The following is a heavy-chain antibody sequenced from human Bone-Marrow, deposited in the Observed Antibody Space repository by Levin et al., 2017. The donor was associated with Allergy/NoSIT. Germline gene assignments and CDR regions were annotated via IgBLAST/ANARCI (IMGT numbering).Heavy chain of an antibody. Sequence: ASVKVSCKASGYTFTSYGISWVRQAPGQGLEWMGWISAYNGNTNYAQKLQGRVTMTTDTSTSTAYMELRSLRSDDTAVYYCARLAVTTEKTTMYYFDYWGQGTLVTVSS. J-gene: IGHJ4*02. D-gene: IGHD4-11*01. CDR2: ISAYNGNT. CDR1: GYTFTSYG. CDR3: ARLAVTTEKTTMYYFDY. V-gene: IGHV1-18*01.